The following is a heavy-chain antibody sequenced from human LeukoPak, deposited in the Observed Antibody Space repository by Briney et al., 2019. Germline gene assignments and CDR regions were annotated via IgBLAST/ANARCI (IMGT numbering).Heavy chain of an antibody. J-gene: IGHJ4*02. CDR1: GFTFRTTG. Sequence: PGGSLRLSCATAGFTFRTTGVHWVRQGPGKGLEWVALMSSDGINPYYAGSVKGRFTVSRDSSRDTLYLQMNSVRPDDTAVYYCAKDHSDSGRAFDYWGRGTLVTVSS. V-gene: IGHV3-30*18. CDR3: AKDHSDSGRAFDY. CDR2: MSSDGINP. D-gene: IGHD1-26*01.